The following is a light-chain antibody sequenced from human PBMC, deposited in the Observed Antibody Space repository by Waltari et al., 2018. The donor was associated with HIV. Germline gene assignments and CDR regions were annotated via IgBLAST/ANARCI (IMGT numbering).Light chain of an antibody. J-gene: IGLJ3*02. CDR3: QAWGSTTSGV. V-gene: IGLV3-1*01. CDR1: ELGDKY. Sequence: SYEVTQPPSVAVSPGQTATITCSGNELGDKYTCWYQQKPGQSPLLVIYQDNKRPSGIHERFSGSSSGHTATLTISGTLPMDEADYYCQAWGSTTSGVFGRGTRLTVL. CDR2: QDN.